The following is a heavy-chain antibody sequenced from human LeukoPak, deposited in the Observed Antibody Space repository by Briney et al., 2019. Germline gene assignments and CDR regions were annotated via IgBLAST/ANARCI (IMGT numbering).Heavy chain of an antibody. CDR2: IYYSGST. CDR3: AGHKAYYYGSGSQGYFDY. Sequence: SETLSLTCTVSGGSISSSSYYWGWIRQPPGKGLEWIGSIYYSGSTYYNPSLKSRVTISVDTSKNQFSLKLSSVTAADTAVYYCAGHKAYYYGSGSQGYFDYWGQGALVTVSS. J-gene: IGHJ4*02. CDR1: GGSISSSSYY. V-gene: IGHV4-39*01. D-gene: IGHD3-10*01.